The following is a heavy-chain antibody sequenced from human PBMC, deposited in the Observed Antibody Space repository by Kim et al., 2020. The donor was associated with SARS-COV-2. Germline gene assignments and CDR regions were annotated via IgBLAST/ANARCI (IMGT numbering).Heavy chain of an antibody. CDR3: ARAPGNWNDDYYYYGMDV. V-gene: IGHV1-69*13. CDR2: IIPIFGTA. J-gene: IGHJ6*02. Sequence: SVKVSCKASGGTFSSYAISWVRQAPGQGLEWMGGIIPIFGTANYAQKFQGRVTITADESTSTAYMELSSLRSEDTAVYYCARAPGNWNDDYYYYGMDVWGQGTTVTVSS. CDR1: GGTFSSYA. D-gene: IGHD1-20*01.